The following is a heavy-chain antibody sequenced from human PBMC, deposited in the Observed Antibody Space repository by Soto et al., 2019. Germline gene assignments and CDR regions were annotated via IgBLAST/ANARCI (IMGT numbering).Heavy chain of an antibody. CDR1: GFTFSSYE. J-gene: IGHJ6*02. V-gene: IGHV3-48*03. CDR2: ISSSGSTI. CDR3: ARLGSRNYDFWSGYYQTDYYYYGMDV. D-gene: IGHD3-3*01. Sequence: GGSLRLSCAASGFTFSSYEMNWVRQAPGKGLEWVSYISSSGSTIYYADSVKGRFTISRDNAKNSLYLQMNSLRAEDTAVYYCARLGSRNYDFWSGYYQTDYYYYGMDVSGQGPTVTVYS.